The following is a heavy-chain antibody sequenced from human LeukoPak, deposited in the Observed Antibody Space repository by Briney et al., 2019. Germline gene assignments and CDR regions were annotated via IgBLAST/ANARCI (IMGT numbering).Heavy chain of an antibody. CDR1: GGSISSYY. D-gene: IGHD3-3*01. CDR2: IYYSGST. J-gene: IGHJ4*02. V-gene: IGHV4-59*01. CDR3: ARAAHNDFWSGYSNHYFDY. Sequence: SETLSLTCTVSGGSISSYYWSWIRQPPGKGREWIGYIYYSGSTNYNPSLKSRVTISVDTSKNQSSLKLSSVTAADTAVYYCARAAHNDFWSGYSNHYFDYWGQGTLVTVS.